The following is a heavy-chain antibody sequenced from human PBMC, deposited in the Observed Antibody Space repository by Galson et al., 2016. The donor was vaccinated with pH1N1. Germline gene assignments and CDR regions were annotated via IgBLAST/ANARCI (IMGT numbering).Heavy chain of an antibody. Sequence: SVKVSCKASEATFSANTITWVRQAPGQGLEWIGRIVPMLELTNYSQRFQGRVTISADKFAGTAYMELRSLRSEDTAVYYCARGGYGDPYASEYYLNSWGQGTLVTVSS. CDR1: EATFSANT. CDR2: IVPMLELT. V-gene: IGHV1-69*02. CDR3: ARGGYGDPYASEYYLNS. J-gene: IGHJ4*02. D-gene: IGHD4-17*01.